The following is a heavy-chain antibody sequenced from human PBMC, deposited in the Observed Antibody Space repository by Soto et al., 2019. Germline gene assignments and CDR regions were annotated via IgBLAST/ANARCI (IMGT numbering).Heavy chain of an antibody. Sequence: PGGSLRLSCAASGFTFSSYAMSWVRQAPGKGLEWVSAISGSGGSTYYADSVKGRFTISRDNSKNTLYLQMNSLRAEDTAVYYCANLVVVVPAAPGTDYWGQGTLVTVSS. CDR1: GFTFSSYA. D-gene: IGHD2-2*01. V-gene: IGHV3-23*01. CDR2: ISGSGGST. CDR3: ANLVVVVPAAPGTDY. J-gene: IGHJ4*02.